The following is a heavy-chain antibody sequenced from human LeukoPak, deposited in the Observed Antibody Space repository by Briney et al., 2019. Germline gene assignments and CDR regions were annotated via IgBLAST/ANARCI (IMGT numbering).Heavy chain of an antibody. CDR3: AKMEGQRLYDYCMDV. D-gene: IGHD3-3*01. CDR2: MSGSGYYT. J-gene: IGHJ6*03. CDR1: GFAFSNFA. Sequence: PGGSLRLSCAASGFAFSNFAMSWVRQALGKGLEWVSAMSGSGYYTYYVESVKGRFTISRDNSKNTLYLHMNSLRADDTAVYYCAKMEGQRLYDYCMDVWGRGTTVTVSS. V-gene: IGHV3-23*01.